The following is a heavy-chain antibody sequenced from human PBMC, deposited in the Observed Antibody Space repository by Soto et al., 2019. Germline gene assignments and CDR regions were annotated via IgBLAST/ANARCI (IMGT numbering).Heavy chain of an antibody. V-gene: IGHV4-61*08. CDR1: GASVSSGGYL. CDR3: ARVTFYYDSSGYGVAWFDP. Sequence: SETLSLTCAVSGASVSSGGYLWSWIRQPPGEGLQWIANIDKSGTTNYNPSLKSRVTMSVDTSKNQFSLKLNSLTAADTAVYYCARVTFYYDSSGYGVAWFDPWGQGNPVAVSS. D-gene: IGHD3-22*01. J-gene: IGHJ5*02. CDR2: IDKSGTT.